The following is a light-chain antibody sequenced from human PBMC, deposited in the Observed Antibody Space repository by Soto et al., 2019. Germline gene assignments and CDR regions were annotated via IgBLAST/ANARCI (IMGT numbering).Light chain of an antibody. CDR3: CSYAGSYSYL. V-gene: IGLV2-11*01. CDR1: NSDVGGYNY. Sequence: QSALTQPRSVSGSPGQSVTISCTGHNSDVGGYNYVSWYQQHPGKAPKLMIYDVSKRPSGVPDRFSGSKSGNTASLTISGLQAEDEADYYCCSYAGSYSYLFGTGTKFTVL. CDR2: DVS. J-gene: IGLJ1*01.